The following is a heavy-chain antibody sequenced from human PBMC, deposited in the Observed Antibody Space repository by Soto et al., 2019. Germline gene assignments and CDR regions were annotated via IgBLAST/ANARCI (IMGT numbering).Heavy chain of an antibody. J-gene: IGHJ4*02. V-gene: IGHV3-33*03. CDR2: IWSDGDFK. CDR1: GFTLGNYA. Sequence: QAQLVESGGDVVQPGRSLRLSCVASGFTLGNYAMHWVRQAPGKGLEWVAGIWSDGDFKAYADSVRGRFTISRDKPKNTLNLQMNSLRVEDTAIYYCAKEEAFGSGGHDHWRQGTLVTVSS. D-gene: IGHD6-19*01. CDR3: AKEEAFGSGGHDH.